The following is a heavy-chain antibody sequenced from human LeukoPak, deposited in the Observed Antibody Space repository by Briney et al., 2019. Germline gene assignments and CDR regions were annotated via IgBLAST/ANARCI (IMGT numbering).Heavy chain of an antibody. CDR2: MSYDGFNK. Sequence: GGSLRLSCAASGFTFSSYAMHWVRQSLGKGLEWVAVMSYDGFNKYYADSVKGRLTIPRDNSKNTLYLQMNSLRAEDTAVYYCAKTKGYSYGYYFDYWGQGTLVTVSS. J-gene: IGHJ4*02. CDR3: AKTKGYSYGYYFDY. D-gene: IGHD5-18*01. V-gene: IGHV3-30*18. CDR1: GFTFSSYA.